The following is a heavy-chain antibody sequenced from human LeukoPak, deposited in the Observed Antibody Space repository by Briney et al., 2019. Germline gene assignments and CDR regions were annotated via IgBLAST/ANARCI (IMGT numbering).Heavy chain of an antibody. D-gene: IGHD2-2*01. CDR1: GYTFTGYY. Sequence: GASVKVSCKASGYTFTGYYMHWVRQAPGQGLEWMGWINPNSGGTNYAQKFQGRVTMTRDTSISTAYMELSRLRSDDTAVYYCARGQYCSSTSCYARESDYWGQGTLVTVSS. CDR3: ARGQYCSSTSCYARESDY. CDR2: INPNSGGT. V-gene: IGHV1-2*02. J-gene: IGHJ4*02.